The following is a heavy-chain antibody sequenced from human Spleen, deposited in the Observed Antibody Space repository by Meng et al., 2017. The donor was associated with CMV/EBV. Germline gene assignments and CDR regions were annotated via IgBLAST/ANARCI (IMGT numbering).Heavy chain of an antibody. CDR3: ARDGSGNWFDP. V-gene: IGHV1-2*02. D-gene: IGHD3-3*01. Sequence: ASVKVSCKTSGFPFIGYYIHWVRQAPGQGLEWMGWINPYSGGTNFAQKFQGRVTMTADTSISTACMELSRLRSDDTAVYYCARDGSGNWFDPWGQGTLVTVSS. CDR1: GFPFIGYY. CDR2: INPYSGGT. J-gene: IGHJ5*02.